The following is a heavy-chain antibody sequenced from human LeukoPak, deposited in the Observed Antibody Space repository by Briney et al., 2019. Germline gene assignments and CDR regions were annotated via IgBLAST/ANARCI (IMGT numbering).Heavy chain of an antibody. Sequence: ASVKVSCKASGYSFTNYYIRWVRQAPGQGLEWMGWNNPYNSDTNYAQNFQGRVTMTRDTSISTAYMELTRLRSDDTAVYYCARGGSALGAFDVWGQGTVAIVSS. CDR3: ARGGSALGAFDV. V-gene: IGHV1-2*02. D-gene: IGHD2-15*01. J-gene: IGHJ3*01. CDR2: NNPYNSDT. CDR1: GYSFTNYY.